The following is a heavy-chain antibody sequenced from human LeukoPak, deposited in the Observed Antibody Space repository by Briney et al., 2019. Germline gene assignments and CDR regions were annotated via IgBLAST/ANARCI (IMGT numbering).Heavy chain of an antibody. CDR1: GFTFSSYA. Sequence: GRSLRLSCAASGFTFSSYAMHWVRQAAGKGLEWVAVISYDGSNKYYADSVKGRFTISRDNSKNTLYLQMNSLRAEDTAVYYCARGVGATNHFDYWGQGALVTVSS. J-gene: IGHJ4*02. D-gene: IGHD1-26*01. CDR2: ISYDGSNK. V-gene: IGHV3-30-3*01. CDR3: ARGVGATNHFDY.